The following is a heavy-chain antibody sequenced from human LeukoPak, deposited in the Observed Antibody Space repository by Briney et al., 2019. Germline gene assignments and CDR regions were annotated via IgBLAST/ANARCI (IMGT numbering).Heavy chain of an antibody. D-gene: IGHD2-2*01. CDR2: ISSSSSYI. CDR1: GFTFSSYN. CDR3: ARAHIVVVPAATQGGYYYYYMDV. Sequence: GGSLRLSCAASGFTFSSYNMNWVRQAPGKGLEWVSSISSSSSYIYYADSVKGRFTISRDNAKNSLYLQMNSLRAEDTAVYYCARAHIVVVPAATQGGYYYYYMDVWGKGTTVTVSS. V-gene: IGHV3-21*01. J-gene: IGHJ6*03.